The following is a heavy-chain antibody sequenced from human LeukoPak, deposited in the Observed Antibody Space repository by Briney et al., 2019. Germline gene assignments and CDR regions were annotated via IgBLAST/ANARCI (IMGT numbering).Heavy chain of an antibody. D-gene: IGHD2/OR15-2a*01. J-gene: IGHJ4*02. CDR3: AIDYCNNPTCHTREFDH. V-gene: IGHV1-18*01. Sequence: ASVKVSCKASGYAFTSYGISWVRQAPGQGLEWMGWISGYNGNTIYAQKLQGRVSMTTDTSTSTAYMDLRSLKSDDTAVYYCAIDYCNNPTCHTREFDHWGQGTLVTVSS. CDR2: ISGYNGNT. CDR1: GYAFTSYG.